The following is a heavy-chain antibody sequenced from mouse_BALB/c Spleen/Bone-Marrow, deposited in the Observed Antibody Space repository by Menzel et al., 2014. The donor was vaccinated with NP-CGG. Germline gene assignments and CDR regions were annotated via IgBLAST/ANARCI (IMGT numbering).Heavy chain of an antibody. D-gene: IGHD2-4*01. V-gene: IGHV1-5*01. CDR2: IYPGNSDT. Sequence: VQLKHSGTVLARPGASVKMSCKASGYTFTSYWMHWVKQRPGQGLEWIGAIYPGNSDTSYNQKFKGKAKLTAVTSTSTAYMEISSLTNDDSAVYYCTRAMITRAWFAYWGQGTLVTVSA. CDR3: TRAMITRAWFAY. CDR1: GYTFTSYW. J-gene: IGHJ3*01.